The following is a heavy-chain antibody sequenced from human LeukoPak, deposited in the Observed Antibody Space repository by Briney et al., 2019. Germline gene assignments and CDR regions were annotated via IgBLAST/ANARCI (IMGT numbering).Heavy chain of an antibody. V-gene: IGHV1-3*01. J-gene: IGHJ4*02. D-gene: IGHD2-8*01. CDR2: INAGNGNT. Sequence: ASVKVSCKASRYTFADYGVHWVRQAPGQRLEWMGWINAGNGNTKYSQNFQGRVTITRDTSASIAYMDLSGLRSEDTAVYYCARDLDPMGSTKAWFDYWGQGTRVTVSS. CDR3: ARDLDPMGSTKAWFDY. CDR1: RYTFADYG.